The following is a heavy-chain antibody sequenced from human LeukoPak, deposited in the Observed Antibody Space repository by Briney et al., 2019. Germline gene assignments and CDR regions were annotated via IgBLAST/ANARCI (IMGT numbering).Heavy chain of an antibody. Sequence: GGSLRLSCAASGFTSSSYWMSWVRQAPGKGLEWVSYISSSGSTIYYADSVKGRFTISRDNAKNSLYLQMNSLRAEDTAVYYCAREGGVWAAAGWFDYWGQGTLVTVSS. D-gene: IGHD6-13*01. J-gene: IGHJ4*02. CDR3: AREGGVWAAAGWFDY. CDR1: GFTSSSYW. V-gene: IGHV3-48*04. CDR2: ISSSGSTI.